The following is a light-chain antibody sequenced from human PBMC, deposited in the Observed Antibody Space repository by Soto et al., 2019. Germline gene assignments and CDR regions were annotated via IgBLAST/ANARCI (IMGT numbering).Light chain of an antibody. CDR1: QSISDW. J-gene: IGKJ1*01. V-gene: IGKV1-5*03. Sequence: DIQMTQAPSTLSASVGARVTITCRASQSISDWLAWYQQRPGQAPKLLIYKASTLEGGVPARFSGSGSGTEFTLTISSLQPDDFATYYCQQYNGERVFGQGTKVDIK. CDR2: KAS. CDR3: QQYNGERV.